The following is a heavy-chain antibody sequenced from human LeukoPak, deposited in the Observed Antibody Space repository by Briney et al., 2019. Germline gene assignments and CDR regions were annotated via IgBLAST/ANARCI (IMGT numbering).Heavy chain of an antibody. D-gene: IGHD3-22*01. CDR3: ARARPGEYYDSSGHFDY. CDR1: SGSVSSGSYS. V-gene: IGHV4-30-2*01. Sequence: SETLSLTCTVSSGSVSSGSYSWSWIRQPPGKGLEWIGYIYHSGSTYYNPSLKSRVTISVDRSKNQFSLKLSSVTAADTAVYYCARARPGEYYDSSGHFDYWGQGTLVTVSS. CDR2: IYHSGST. J-gene: IGHJ4*02.